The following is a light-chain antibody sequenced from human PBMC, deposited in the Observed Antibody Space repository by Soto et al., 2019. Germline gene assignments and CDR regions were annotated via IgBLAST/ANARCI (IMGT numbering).Light chain of an antibody. V-gene: IGLV2-8*01. CDR3: SSHAGYNNFYV. Sequence: LTQPPSASGSPGQSVTISCPGTSSDVGYYNYVSWYQQHPGKAPKLMIYEVNRRPSGVPDRFSGSKSGNTASLTVSGLQAEDEADYYCSSHAGYNNFYVFGTGTKVTVL. J-gene: IGLJ1*01. CDR1: SSDVGYYNY. CDR2: EVN.